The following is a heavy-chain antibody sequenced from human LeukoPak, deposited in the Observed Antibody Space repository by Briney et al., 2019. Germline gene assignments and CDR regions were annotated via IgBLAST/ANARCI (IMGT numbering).Heavy chain of an antibody. CDR2: INWNGGST. V-gene: IGHV3-20*04. Sequence: LGGSLLLSCAASGFPFDDYGMSWVRQAPGKGLGWVSGINWNGGSTGYADSVKGRFTISRDNAKNSLYLQMNSLRAEDTALYYCVRGGYDSSGAFDYWGQGTLVTVSS. J-gene: IGHJ4*02. CDR3: VRGGYDSSGAFDY. CDR1: GFPFDDYG. D-gene: IGHD3-22*01.